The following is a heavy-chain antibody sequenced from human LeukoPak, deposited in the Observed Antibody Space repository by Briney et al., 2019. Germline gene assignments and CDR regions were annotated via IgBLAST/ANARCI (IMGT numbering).Heavy chain of an antibody. CDR3: ARFHTSGYYRHFDF. CDR1: GGSISTGGYY. Sequence: SETLSLTCTMSGGSISTGGYYWSWIRQHPGKCQEWIAYIYYSGSTYYNPSLKSRVTISVDTSKNQFSLKLSSVTAADTAVYYCARFHTSGYYRHFDFWGQGTLVTVSS. CDR2: IYYSGST. D-gene: IGHD3-22*01. V-gene: IGHV4-31*03. J-gene: IGHJ4*02.